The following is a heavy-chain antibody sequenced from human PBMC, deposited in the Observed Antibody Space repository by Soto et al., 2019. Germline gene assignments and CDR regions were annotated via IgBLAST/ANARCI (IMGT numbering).Heavy chain of an antibody. Sequence: GASVKVSCKASGYTFTGYYMHWVRQAPGQGLEWMGWINPNSGGTNYAQKFQGWVTMTRDTSISTAYMELSRLRSDDTAVYYCARATYYDFWSGYSYGLGVWGLGTTVTLSS. CDR1: GYTFTGYY. J-gene: IGHJ6*02. CDR3: ARATYYDFWSGYSYGLGV. CDR2: INPNSGGT. D-gene: IGHD3-3*01. V-gene: IGHV1-2*04.